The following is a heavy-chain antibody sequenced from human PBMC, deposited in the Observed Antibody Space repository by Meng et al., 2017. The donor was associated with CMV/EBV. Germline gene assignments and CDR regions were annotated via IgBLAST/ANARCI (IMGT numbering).Heavy chain of an antibody. CDR2: IYYSGST. CDR3: ARHTRYCSSTSCLNWYFDL. J-gene: IGHJ2*01. CDR1: GGSFSGYY. Sequence: SETLSLTCAVYGGSFSGYYWSWIRQPPGKGLEWIGRIYYSGSTYYNPSLKSRVTISVDTSKNQFSLKLSSVTAADTAVYYCARHTRYCSSTSCLNWYFDLWGRGTLVTVSS. D-gene: IGHD2-2*01. V-gene: IGHV4-34*01.